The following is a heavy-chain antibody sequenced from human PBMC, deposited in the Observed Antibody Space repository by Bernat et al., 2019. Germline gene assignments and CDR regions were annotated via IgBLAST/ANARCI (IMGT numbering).Heavy chain of an antibody. CDR1: GGSFSGYY. CDR3: AGASSDCSGGSCYSGADY. V-gene: IGHV4-34*01. J-gene: IGHJ4*02. Sequence: QVQLQQWGAGLLKPSETLSLTCAVYGGSFSGYYWSWIRQPPGKGLEWIGEINHSGSTNYNPSLKSRVTISVDTSKNQFSLKLSSVTAADTAVYYCAGASSDCSGGSCYSGADYWGQGTLVTVSS. CDR2: INHSGST. D-gene: IGHD2-15*01.